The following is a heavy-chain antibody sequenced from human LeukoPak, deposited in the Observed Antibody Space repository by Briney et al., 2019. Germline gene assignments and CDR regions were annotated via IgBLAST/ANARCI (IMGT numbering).Heavy chain of an antibody. V-gene: IGHV1-46*01. CDR1: GYTFTSYY. D-gene: IGHD5-18*01. J-gene: IGHJ4*02. Sequence: ASVKVSCKASGYTFTSYYMHWVRQATGQGLEWMGIINPSGGSTSYAQKFQGRVTMTRDTSTSTVYMELSSLRSEDTAVYYCARDQLWLIRLDYWGQGTLVTVSS. CDR3: ARDQLWLIRLDY. CDR2: INPSGGST.